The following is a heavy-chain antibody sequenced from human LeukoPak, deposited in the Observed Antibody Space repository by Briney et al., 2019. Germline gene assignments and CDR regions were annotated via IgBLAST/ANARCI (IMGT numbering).Heavy chain of an antibody. CDR2: IKEDGSEK. V-gene: IGHV3-7*01. CDR3: TRGRWGFDY. CDR1: GFTFSDFW. Sequence: GGSLRLSCAASGFTFSDFWMSWVRQAPGKGLEGVANIKEDGSEKYYVDSVKGRFTISRDNAKSSLYLQMNSLRVEDSALYYCTRGRWGFDYWGQGTLVTVSS. D-gene: IGHD7-27*01. J-gene: IGHJ4*02.